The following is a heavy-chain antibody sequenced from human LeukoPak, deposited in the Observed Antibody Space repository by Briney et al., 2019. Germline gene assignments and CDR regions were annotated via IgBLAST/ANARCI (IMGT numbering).Heavy chain of an antibody. CDR3: ARCLVGIRYFEWLLGPGIDY. CDR2: MNPNSGNT. Sequence: ASVKVSCKASGYTFTSYDINWVRQSTGQGLEWRGWMNPNSGNTGHAQKFQGRVTITRNTSISTAYRDLSSLRSEDTAVCYCARCLVGIRYFEWLLGPGIDYWGQGTLVTVSS. CDR1: GYTFTSYD. D-gene: IGHD3-9*01. J-gene: IGHJ4*02. V-gene: IGHV1-8*03.